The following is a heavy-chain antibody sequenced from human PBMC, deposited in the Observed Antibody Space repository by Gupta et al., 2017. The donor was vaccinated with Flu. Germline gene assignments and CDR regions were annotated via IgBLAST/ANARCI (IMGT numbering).Heavy chain of an antibody. CDR2: ICYDGSKE. D-gene: IGHD2-2*01. J-gene: IGHJ4*02. Sequence: QVQLVESGGGVVHAGRPLRLSCAASGLPFSGNVMHWVRQAPGKRLEWGAIICYDGSKEYYADSVKGRCSISRDNSKNILYLQMNSLRADDSAVYYCARDFCSSTSCYSFHFDSWGQGTLVTVSS. V-gene: IGHV3-33*01. CDR3: ARDFCSSTSCYSFHFDS. CDR1: GLPFSGNV.